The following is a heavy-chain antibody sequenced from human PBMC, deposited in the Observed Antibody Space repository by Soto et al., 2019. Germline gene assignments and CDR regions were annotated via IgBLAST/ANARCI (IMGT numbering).Heavy chain of an antibody. J-gene: IGHJ5*02. V-gene: IGHV1-18*01. D-gene: IGHD3-3*01. CDR1: GYGFTIYG. CDR3: ARDLIHRNYDFWSVWTNWFDP. Sequence: ASVKVSCKASGYGFTIYGISWVRQAPGQGLEWMGWISAYNGNTNYAQKLQGRVTMTTDTSTSTAYMELRSLRSDDTAVYYCARDLIHRNYDFWSVWTNWFDPWGQGTLVTV. CDR2: ISAYNGNT.